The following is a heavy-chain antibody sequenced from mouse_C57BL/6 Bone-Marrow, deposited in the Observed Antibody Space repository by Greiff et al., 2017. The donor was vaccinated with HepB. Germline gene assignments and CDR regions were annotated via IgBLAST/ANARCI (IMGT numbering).Heavy chain of an antibody. D-gene: IGHD2-3*01. CDR3: ARGDGYYEAY. CDR2: INPYNGGT. CDR1: GYTFTDYY. Sequence: VQLQQSGPVLVKPGASVKMSCKASGYTFTDYYMNWVKQSHGKSLEWIGVINPYNGGTSYNQKFKGKATLTVDKSSSTAYMELNSLTSEDSAVYYCARGDGYYEAYWGQGTLVTVSA. J-gene: IGHJ3*01. V-gene: IGHV1-19*01.